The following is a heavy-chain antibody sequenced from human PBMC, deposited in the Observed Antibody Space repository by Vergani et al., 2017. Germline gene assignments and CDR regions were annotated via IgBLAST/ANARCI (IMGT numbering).Heavy chain of an antibody. CDR2: IRPKTDGGTT. D-gene: IGHD6-13*01. CDR3: TTDEGAAAGIWASYYYGMDV. V-gene: IGHV3-15*01. J-gene: IGHJ6*02. CDR1: GFTFSSAW. Sequence: EVQPVESGGGLVKPGGSLRLSCTTSGFTFSSAWMSWVRQAPGKGLEWVARIRPKTDGGTTDYAAPVKGRFTISRDDSKNTLYLQMNSLKTEDTAVYYCTTDEGAAAGIWASYYYGMDVWGQGTTVTVSS.